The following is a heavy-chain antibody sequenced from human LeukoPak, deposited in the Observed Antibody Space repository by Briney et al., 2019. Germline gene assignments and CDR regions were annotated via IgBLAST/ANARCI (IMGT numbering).Heavy chain of an antibody. CDR2: IIPIFGTA. CDR3: ARDRFPAPYCGGDCYNWFDP. J-gene: IGHJ5*02. V-gene: IGHV1-69*13. CDR1: GGTFSSYA. D-gene: IGHD2-21*02. Sequence: ASVKVSCKASGGTFSSYAISWVRQAPGQGLEWMGGIIPIFGTANYAQKFQGRVTITADESTSTAYTELSSLRSEDTAVYYCARDRFPAPYCGGDCYNWFDPWGQGTLVTVSS.